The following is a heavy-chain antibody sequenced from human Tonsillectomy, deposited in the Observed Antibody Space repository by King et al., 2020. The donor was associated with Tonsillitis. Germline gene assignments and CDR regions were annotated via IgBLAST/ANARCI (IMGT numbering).Heavy chain of an antibody. D-gene: IGHD3-16*02. V-gene: IGHV3-23*04. CDR2: ISGSGGST. J-gene: IGHJ4*02. CDR1: GFTFSSYA. Sequence: VQLVESGGGLVQPGGSLRLSCAASGFTFSSYAMSWVRQAPGKGLEWVSAISGSGGSTYYADSVKGRFTISRDNSKNTLYLQMNSLRAEDTAVYYCAKPLRGFYDYVWGSSRYNGFGYWGQGTLVTGSS. CDR3: AKPLRGFYDYVWGSSRYNGFGY.